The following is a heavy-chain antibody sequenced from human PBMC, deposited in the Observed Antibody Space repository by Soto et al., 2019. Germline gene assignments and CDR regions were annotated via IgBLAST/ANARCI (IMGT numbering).Heavy chain of an antibody. CDR2: IDPSDSYT. CDR3: ARPDCSRTSCCNGVAFDI. Sequence: GESLKISCKGSGYSFTSYWISWVRQIPGKGLEWMGRIDPSDSYTNYSPPSQGHVTISADKSISTAYLQWSSLKASDTAIYYCARPDCSRTSCCNGVAFDIWGQGTMVTVSS. J-gene: IGHJ3*02. D-gene: IGHD2-2*01. V-gene: IGHV5-10-1*01. CDR1: GYSFTSYW.